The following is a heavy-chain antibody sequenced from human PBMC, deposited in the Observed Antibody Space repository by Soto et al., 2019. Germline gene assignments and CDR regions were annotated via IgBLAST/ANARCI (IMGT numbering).Heavy chain of an antibody. CDR1: GFTFSSYG. D-gene: IGHD3-16*01. J-gene: IGHJ4*02. CDR3: ARDLSISTSVLQY. CDR2: IWDDGSNK. V-gene: IGHV3-33*01. Sequence: QVQLVESGGGVVQPGRSLRLSCAASGFTFSSYGMHWVRQAPGKGLEWVAVIWDDGSNKYYADSVKGRFTISRDNSKNTMYLQMNSLRAEDTAVYYYARDLSISTSVLQYWGQGTLGTVSS.